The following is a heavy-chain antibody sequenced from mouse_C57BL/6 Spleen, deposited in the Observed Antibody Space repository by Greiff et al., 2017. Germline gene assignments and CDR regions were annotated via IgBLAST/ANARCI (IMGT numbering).Heavy chain of an antibody. CDR3: ARQGSYGPYYCDD. Sequence: EVMLVESGGDLVKPGGSLKLSCAASGFTFSSYGMSWVRQTPDQRLEWVATISSGGSYTYYPDSVKGRFTISRDNAKNTLYLQMSSLKSEDTAMYYCARQGSYGPYYCDDWGQGTTLTVSS. D-gene: IGHD6-1*01. V-gene: IGHV5-6*02. J-gene: IGHJ2*01. CDR1: GFTFSSYG. CDR2: ISSGGSYT.